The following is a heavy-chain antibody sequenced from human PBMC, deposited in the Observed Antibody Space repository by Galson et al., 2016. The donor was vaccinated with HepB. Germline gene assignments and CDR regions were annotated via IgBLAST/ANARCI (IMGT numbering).Heavy chain of an antibody. J-gene: IGHJ4*02. V-gene: IGHV3-30*04. CDR2: ISYDGSNK. CDR1: GFTFSSYT. Sequence: SLRLSCAASGFTFSSYTMHWVRQAPGKGLEWVALISYDGSNKYYADSVRGRFTISRDNLKNTLYLQMTSLSAGDTAVYYCARDAAVAGSIDLWGQGTLVTGSS. D-gene: IGHD6-19*01. CDR3: ARDAAVAGSIDL.